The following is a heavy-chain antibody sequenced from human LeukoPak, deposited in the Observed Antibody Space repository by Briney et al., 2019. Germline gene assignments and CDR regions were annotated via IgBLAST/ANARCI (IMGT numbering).Heavy chain of an antibody. CDR1: GFTFNSYA. Sequence: GGSLRLSCAASGFTFNSYAMHWVRQAPGKGLEWVAVISYDGSNKYYADSVKGRFTISRDNSKNTLYLQMNSLRAEDTAVYYCARDVDPYDSSGYYSDYWGQGTLVTVSS. V-gene: IGHV3-30*04. D-gene: IGHD3-22*01. J-gene: IGHJ4*02. CDR2: ISYDGSNK. CDR3: ARDVDPYDSSGYYSDY.